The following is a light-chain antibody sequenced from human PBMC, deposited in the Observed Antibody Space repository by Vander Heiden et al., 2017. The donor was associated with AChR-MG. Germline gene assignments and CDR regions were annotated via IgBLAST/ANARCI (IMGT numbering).Light chain of an antibody. J-gene: IGKJ1*01. CDR2: GAS. V-gene: IGKV3-20*01. Sequence: DIVLTQSPGTLSLSPGERATLSCRASQGVSSSYLAWHQQKPGQAPRLLIDGASSRAAGIPDRFSGSGSGTDFTLTISRLEPEDFAVYYWQQYGSSPRTFGEGTKVEIK. CDR1: QGVSSSY. CDR3: QQYGSSPRT.